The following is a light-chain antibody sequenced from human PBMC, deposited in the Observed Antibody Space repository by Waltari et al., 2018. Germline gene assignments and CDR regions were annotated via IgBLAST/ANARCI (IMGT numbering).Light chain of an antibody. J-gene: IGLJ1*01. CDR1: STDLASYNL. CDR3: CSYTGSSTSYG. CDR2: EAT. V-gene: IGLV2-23*01. Sequence: QSALSQPASVSGSPGQSLTITCTGASTDLASYNLVAWYQHHPNRAPKLIIYEATKRPPGISHRCAGAKSGATASLRISGLQADDEADYYCCSYTGSSTSYGCGGGTKVTVL.